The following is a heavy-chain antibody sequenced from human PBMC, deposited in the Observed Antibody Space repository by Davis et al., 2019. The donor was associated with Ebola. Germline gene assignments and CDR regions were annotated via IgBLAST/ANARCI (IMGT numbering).Heavy chain of an antibody. D-gene: IGHD2-2*02. J-gene: IGHJ5*02. CDR1: GGSFSGYY. Sequence: GSLRLSCAVYGGSFSGYYWSWIRQPPGKGLEWIGEINHSGSTKYNPSLKSRVTISVDTSKNQFSLKLSSVTAADTAVYYCARAPIVVVPAAIRRGWFDPWGQGTLVTVSS. CDR2: INHSGST. CDR3: ARAPIVVVPAAIRRGWFDP. V-gene: IGHV4-34*01.